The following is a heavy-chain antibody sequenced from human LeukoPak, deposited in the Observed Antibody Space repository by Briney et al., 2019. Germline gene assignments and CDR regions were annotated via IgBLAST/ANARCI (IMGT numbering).Heavy chain of an antibody. Sequence: SVKVSCKASGGTFSSYAIIWVRQAPGQGLEWMGRIIPILGIANYAQKFQGRVTITADKSTSTAYMELSSLRSEDTAVYYCARDSDPDNWFDPWGQGTLVTVSS. CDR3: ARDSDPDNWFDP. V-gene: IGHV1-69*04. CDR1: GGTFSSYA. CDR2: IIPILGIA. J-gene: IGHJ5*02.